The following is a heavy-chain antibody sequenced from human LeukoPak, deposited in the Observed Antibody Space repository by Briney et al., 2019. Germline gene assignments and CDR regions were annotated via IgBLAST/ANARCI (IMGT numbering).Heavy chain of an antibody. CDR2: ISYDGSTK. J-gene: IGHJ4*02. CDR1: GFTFSSYA. D-gene: IGHD2-2*01. Sequence: GGSLRLSCAASGFTFSSYAMHWVRQAPGKGLEWVAVISYDGSTKYYADSVKDRFTISGDKSKNTLYLQMNSLRAEDTAVYYCAREAGYCSSSSCYPIYSDYWGQGTLVTVS. V-gene: IGHV3-30-3*01. CDR3: AREAGYCSSSSCYPIYSDY.